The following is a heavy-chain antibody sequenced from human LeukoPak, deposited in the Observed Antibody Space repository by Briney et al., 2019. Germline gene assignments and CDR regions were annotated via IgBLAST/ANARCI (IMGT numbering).Heavy chain of an antibody. CDR3: AREIVGGFNPGAY. Sequence: SETLSLTCTVSPDXTTSNFCSWVRQPPGKGLEWIGEIHRSGSTNYNPSLQSRVTISIDRSKNQIALELSSVTAADTAVYYCAREIVGGFNPGAYWGQGTLVTVSS. CDR1: PDXTTSNF. J-gene: IGHJ4*02. CDR2: IHRSGST. D-gene: IGHD1-14*01. V-gene: IGHV4-4*02.